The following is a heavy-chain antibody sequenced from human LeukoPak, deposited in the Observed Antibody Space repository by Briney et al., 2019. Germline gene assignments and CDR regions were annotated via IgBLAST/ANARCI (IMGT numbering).Heavy chain of an antibody. Sequence: PGGSLRLSCSASGFTFSSYAMHWVRQAPGKGLEYVSAISSNGGSTYYADSVKGRFTISRDNSKNTLYLQMSSLRAEDTAVYYCARGNYYDSSGYYYRYWGQGTLVTVSS. CDR2: ISSNGGST. D-gene: IGHD3-22*01. CDR1: GFTFSSYA. V-gene: IGHV3-64D*06. CDR3: ARGNYYDSSGYYYRY. J-gene: IGHJ4*02.